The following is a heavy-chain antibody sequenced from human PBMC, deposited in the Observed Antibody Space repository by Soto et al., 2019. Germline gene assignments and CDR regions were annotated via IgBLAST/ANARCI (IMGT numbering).Heavy chain of an antibody. CDR2: IISGGTRV. CDR1: GFTFSNDW. V-gene: IGHV3-74*01. CDR3: ARERTSKGGMDV. J-gene: IGHJ6*02. Sequence: LRLSCAASGFTFSNDWMNWVRQGPGKGLEWVSRIISGGTRVTYADSVKGRFTIARDNAKNTLYLEMHSLTAEDTAVYYCARERTSKGGMDVWGQGTTVTVSS.